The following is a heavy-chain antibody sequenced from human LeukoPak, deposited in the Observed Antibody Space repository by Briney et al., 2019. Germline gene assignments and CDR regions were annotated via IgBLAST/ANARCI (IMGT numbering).Heavy chain of an antibody. Sequence: GGSLRLSCAASGFTFSNYAVSWVRQAPGKGLEWVSAISGRGDNTYYADSVRGRFTISRDNSKNTLYLQMNSLRAEDTAVYYCASRRVGSYMDYWGQGTLVTVSS. V-gene: IGHV3-23*01. CDR1: GFTFSNYA. D-gene: IGHD1-26*01. CDR3: ASRRVGSYMDY. CDR2: ISGRGDNT. J-gene: IGHJ4*02.